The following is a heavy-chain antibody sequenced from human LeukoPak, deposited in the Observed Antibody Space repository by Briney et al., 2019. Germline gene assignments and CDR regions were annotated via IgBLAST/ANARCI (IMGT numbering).Heavy chain of an antibody. CDR1: SGSFSGYY. Sequence: PSETLSLTCAVYSGSFSGYYWSWIRHPPGKGLEWIGEINHSGSTNYNPSLKSRVTISVDTSKNQFSLMLNSMTAADTAVYYCARGYSSGADWFDPWGQGTLVTVPS. CDR2: INHSGST. CDR3: ARGYSSGADWFDP. V-gene: IGHV4-34*01. J-gene: IGHJ5*02. D-gene: IGHD6-19*01.